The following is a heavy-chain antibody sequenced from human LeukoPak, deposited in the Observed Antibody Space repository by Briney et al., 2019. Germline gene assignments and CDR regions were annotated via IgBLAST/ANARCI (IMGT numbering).Heavy chain of an antibody. CDR2: IGTGGET. Sequence: GGSLRLSCAASGFIFSAYAMSWVRQAPGQGLEWVSVIGTGGETHYADSVRGRFTISRSNFKNTLYLQMNSLRAEDTAVYYCAKVGGWEPILGYFDYWGQGTLVTVSS. D-gene: IGHD1-26*01. V-gene: IGHV3-23*01. J-gene: IGHJ4*02. CDR3: AKVGGWEPILGYFDY. CDR1: GFIFSAYA.